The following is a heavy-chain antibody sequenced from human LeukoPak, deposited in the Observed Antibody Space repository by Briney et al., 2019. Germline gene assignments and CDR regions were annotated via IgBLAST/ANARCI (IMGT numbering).Heavy chain of an antibody. D-gene: IGHD5-12*01. J-gene: IGHJ4*02. CDR3: ARHEHSGYEIFDY. Sequence: SSQTLSLTCTVSGGSISSGDYYWSWIRQPPGKGLEWIGYIYYSGSTYYNPSLKSRVTISVDTSRNQFSLKLSSVTAADTAVYYCARHEHSGYEIFDYWGQGTLVTVSS. CDR1: GGSISSGDYY. CDR2: IYYSGST. V-gene: IGHV4-30-4*01.